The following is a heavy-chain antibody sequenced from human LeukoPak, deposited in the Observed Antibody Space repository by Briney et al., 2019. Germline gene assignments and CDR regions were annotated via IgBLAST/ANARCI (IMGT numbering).Heavy chain of an antibody. D-gene: IGHD6-19*01. CDR2: IYYSGGT. Sequence: SETLSLTCTVSGGSISSGGYYWSWIRQHPGKGLEWIGYIYYSGGTYYNPSLKSRVTISVDTPKNQFSLRLSSVTAADTAVYYCASERRYSSGRWDYYFDYWGQGTLVTVSS. V-gene: IGHV4-31*03. J-gene: IGHJ4*02. CDR1: GGSISSGGYY. CDR3: ASERRYSSGRWDYYFDY.